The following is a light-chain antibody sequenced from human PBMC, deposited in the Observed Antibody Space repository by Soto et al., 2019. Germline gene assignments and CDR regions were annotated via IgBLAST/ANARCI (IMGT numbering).Light chain of an antibody. CDR2: GNT. V-gene: IGLV1-40*01. CDR3: QSYDTRLGAEL. Sequence: QSVLTQPPSVSGAPGQRVTLSCTGSSSNFGARYDVHWYQHIPGKAPKLIIFGNTNRPSGVPDRFSGSRPGTSASLVIAGLQPEDEAHYYCQSYDTRLGAELFGGGTKVTVL. CDR1: SSNFGARYD. J-gene: IGLJ3*02.